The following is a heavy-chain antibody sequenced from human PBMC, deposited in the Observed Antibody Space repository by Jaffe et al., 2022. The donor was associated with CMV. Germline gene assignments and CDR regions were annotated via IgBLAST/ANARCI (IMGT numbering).Heavy chain of an antibody. CDR1: GFTFSSYS. Sequence: EVQLVESGGGLVQPGGSLRLSCAASGFTFSSYSMNWVRQAPGKGLEWVSYISSSSSTIYYADSVKGRFTISRDNAKNSLYLQMNSLRDEDTAVYYCARVVGDGGNSLGFDYWGQGTLVTVSS. CDR3: ARVVGDGGNSLGFDY. CDR2: ISSSSSTI. J-gene: IGHJ4*02. D-gene: IGHD2-21*02. V-gene: IGHV3-48*02.